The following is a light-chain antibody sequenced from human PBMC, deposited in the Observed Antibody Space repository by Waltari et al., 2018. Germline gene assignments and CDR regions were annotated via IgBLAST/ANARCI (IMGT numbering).Light chain of an antibody. CDR1: ELPRKY. CDR2: EDT. V-gene: IGLV3-10*01. Sequence: SYGLTQPPSVSVSPGQTARITCSGHELPRKYAYWFQQKSGQAPRLVIYEDTKRPSGIPEGFSGSSSGTVATLTITGAQVDDEADYYCYSSDSTGLRVFGGGTTVVVL. J-gene: IGLJ1*01. CDR3: YSSDSTGLRV.